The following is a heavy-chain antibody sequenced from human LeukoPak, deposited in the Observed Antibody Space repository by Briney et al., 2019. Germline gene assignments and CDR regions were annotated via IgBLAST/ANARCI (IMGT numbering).Heavy chain of an antibody. V-gene: IGHV4-59*01. Sequence: PSETLSLTCTVSGGSISSYYWSWIRQPPGKGLEWIGYIYYSGSTNYNPSLKSRDTISVDTSKNQFSLKLSSVTAADTAVYYCARGSSGGWYYFDYWGQGTLVTVSS. CDR3: ARGSSGGWYYFDY. CDR2: IYYSGST. J-gene: IGHJ4*02. CDR1: GGSISSYY. D-gene: IGHD6-19*01.